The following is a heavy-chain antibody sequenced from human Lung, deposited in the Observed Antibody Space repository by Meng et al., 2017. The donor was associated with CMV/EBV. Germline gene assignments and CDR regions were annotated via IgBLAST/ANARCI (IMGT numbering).Heavy chain of an antibody. J-gene: IGHJ5*01. CDR2: IVPLLRTP. D-gene: IGHD2-15*01. V-gene: IGHV1-69*08. Sequence: SVKVSCXAYGGNFNSYSFIWLRQAPGQGLEWVGRIVPLLRTPIFPQSFQGRVTITADRSSSTTYMELSRLGSEDTAVYYCASATYMTTPQCWVASWGQGNQV. CDR1: GGNFNSYS. CDR3: ASATYMTTPQCWVAS.